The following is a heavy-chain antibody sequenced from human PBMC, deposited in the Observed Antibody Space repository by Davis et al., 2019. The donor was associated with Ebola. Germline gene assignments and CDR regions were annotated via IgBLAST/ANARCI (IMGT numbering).Heavy chain of an antibody. CDR2: IYYSGST. CDR1: GDSMRRSTFY. Sequence: SETLSLTCTVSGDSMRRSTFYWGWIRQPPGKGLEWIGSIYYSGSTDYNPSLKSRVTISVDTSKNQFSLKLSSVTAADTAVYYCARHGDTAMVWDYWGQGTLVTVSS. J-gene: IGHJ4*02. V-gene: IGHV4-39*01. CDR3: ARHGDTAMVWDY. D-gene: IGHD5-18*01.